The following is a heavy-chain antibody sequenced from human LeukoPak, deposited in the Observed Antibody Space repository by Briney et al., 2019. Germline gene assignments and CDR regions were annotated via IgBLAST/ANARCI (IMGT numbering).Heavy chain of an antibody. Sequence: SETLSLTCTVPGGSISSYYWSWIRQPPGKGLEWIGYIYYSGSTNYNPSLKSRVTISVDTSKNQFSLKLSSVTAADTAVYYCARDLPPGRWGQGTLVTVSS. J-gene: IGHJ4*02. CDR2: IYYSGST. D-gene: IGHD1-14*01. CDR3: ARDLPPGR. CDR1: GGSISSYY. V-gene: IGHV4-59*01.